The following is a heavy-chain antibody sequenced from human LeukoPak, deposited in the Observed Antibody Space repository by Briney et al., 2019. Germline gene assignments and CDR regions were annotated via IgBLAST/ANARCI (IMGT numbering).Heavy chain of an antibody. D-gene: IGHD3-22*01. CDR1: GFTFDDYA. J-gene: IGHJ3*02. Sequence: GGSLRLSCAASGFTFDDYAMHWVRQAPGKGLEWVSGISWNSGSIGYADSVKGRFTISRDNAKNSLYLQMNSLRAEDTALYYCAKVGSIGYYDSSGYDDAFDIWGQGTMVTVSS. CDR3: AKVGSIGYYDSSGYDDAFDI. V-gene: IGHV3-9*01. CDR2: ISWNSGSI.